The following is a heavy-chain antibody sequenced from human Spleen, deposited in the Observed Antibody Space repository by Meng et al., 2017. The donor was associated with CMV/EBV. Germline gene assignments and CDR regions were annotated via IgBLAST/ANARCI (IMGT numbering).Heavy chain of an antibody. CDR2: IIPIFGTA. J-gene: IGHJ5*02. V-gene: IGHV1-69*01. CDR3: ARGGISRGWFDP. Sequence: VQRVQAGAEVKKPGASVKVSCKASGGTFSSYAISWVRHAPGQGLEWMGGIIPIFGTANYAQKFQGRVTITADESTSTAYMELSSLRSEDTAVYYCARGGISRGWFDPWGQGTLVTVSS. D-gene: IGHD2-15*01. CDR1: GGTFSSYA.